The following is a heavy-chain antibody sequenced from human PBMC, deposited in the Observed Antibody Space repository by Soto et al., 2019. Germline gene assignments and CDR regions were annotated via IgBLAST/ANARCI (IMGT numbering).Heavy chain of an antibody. V-gene: IGHV1-8*01. Sequence: VEVSCKASGYSFNSYDINCVRQATGQGLEWMGWMNPNSGNTGYAQKFQGRVTMTRNTSISTAYMELSSLRSEDTAVYYCASNRYSSSWYGYFDYWGQGILVTVSS. CDR3: ASNRYSSSWYGYFDY. D-gene: IGHD6-13*01. J-gene: IGHJ4*02. CDR1: GYSFNSYD. CDR2: MNPNSGNT.